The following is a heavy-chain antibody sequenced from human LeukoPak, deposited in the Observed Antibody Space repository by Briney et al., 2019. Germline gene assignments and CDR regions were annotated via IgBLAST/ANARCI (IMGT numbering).Heavy chain of an antibody. CDR3: ARGGAYYYGSGSSDY. D-gene: IGHD3-10*01. V-gene: IGHV4-39*01. CDR2: IYYSGGT. CDR1: GGSISSSSYY. J-gene: IGHJ4*02. Sequence: SETLSLTCTVSGGSISSSSYYWGWIRQPPGKGLEWIGNIYYSGGTYSNPSLKSRVTISVDTSKNQFSLKLSSVTAADTAVYYCARGGAYYYGSGSSDYWGQGTLVTVSS.